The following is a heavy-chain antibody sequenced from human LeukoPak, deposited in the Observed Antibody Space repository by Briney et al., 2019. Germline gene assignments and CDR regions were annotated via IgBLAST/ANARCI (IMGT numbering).Heavy chain of an antibody. Sequence: GRSLRLSCAASGVTFSDDDIDGVREAPGKGLEGVARRRNKGQRYTTVYAGPVKARFTISRDVSKNLLYLQMHSLKSEDTATYYCARGRGYDWRSFVNWGQGTLVTVSS. CDR2: RRNKGQRYTT. J-gene: IGHJ4*02. CDR1: GVTFSDDD. D-gene: IGHD5-12*01. V-gene: IGHV3-72*01. CDR3: ARGRGYDWRSFVN.